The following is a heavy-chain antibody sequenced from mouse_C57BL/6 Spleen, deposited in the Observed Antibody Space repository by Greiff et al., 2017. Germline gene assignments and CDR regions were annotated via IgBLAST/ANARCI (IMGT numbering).Heavy chain of an antibody. Sequence: EVQLVESGGGLVQPKGSLKLSCAASGFSFNTYAMNWVRQAPGKGLEWVARIRSKSNNYATYYADSVKDRFTISRDDSESMLYLQMNNLKTEDTAMYYCVRHGGGSSFAYWGQGTLVTVSA. CDR3: VRHGGGSSFAY. J-gene: IGHJ3*01. CDR2: IRSKSNNYAT. V-gene: IGHV10-1*01. CDR1: GFSFNTYA.